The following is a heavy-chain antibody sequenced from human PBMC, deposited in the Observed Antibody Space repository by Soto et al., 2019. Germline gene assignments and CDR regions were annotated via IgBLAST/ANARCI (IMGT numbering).Heavy chain of an antibody. V-gene: IGHV5-51*01. Sequence: GESLNISCKVSGYIFTSYFIFWVRQMPGKGLEWMGIIYPGDSGTRYSPSFQGQVTISADKSISTAYLQWSSLKASDTAMYYCARHGGKNNYYYGMDVWGQGTTVTVSS. CDR3: ARHGGKNNYYYGMDV. D-gene: IGHD2-15*01. CDR2: IYPGDSGT. CDR1: GYIFTSYF. J-gene: IGHJ6*02.